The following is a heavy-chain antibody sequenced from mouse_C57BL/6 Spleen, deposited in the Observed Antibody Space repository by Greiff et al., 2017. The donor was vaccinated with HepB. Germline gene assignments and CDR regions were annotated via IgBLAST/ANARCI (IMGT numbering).Heavy chain of an antibody. Sequence: VQLQQSGPGLVAPSQSLSITCTVSGFSLTSYGVHWVRQPPGKGLEWLVVIWSDGSTTYNSALKSRLSISKDNSKSQVFLKMNSLQTDDTAMYYCARQAYYGNYDAMDYWGQGTSVTVSS. J-gene: IGHJ4*01. CDR3: ARQAYYGNYDAMDY. D-gene: IGHD2-10*01. CDR2: IWSDGST. V-gene: IGHV2-6-1*01. CDR1: GFSLTSYG.